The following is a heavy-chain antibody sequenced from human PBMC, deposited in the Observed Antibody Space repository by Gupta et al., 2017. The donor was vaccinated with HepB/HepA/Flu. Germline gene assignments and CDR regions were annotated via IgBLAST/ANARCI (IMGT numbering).Heavy chain of an antibody. D-gene: IGHD2-21*02. V-gene: IGHV4-59*11. CDR1: FGSITSHY. J-gene: IGHJ5*02. CDR2: ISFSGSP. Sequence: QVQLPESCSGLVEASETMSLTCTVSFGSITSHYWGWIRQPPGKGLEWIGYISFSGSPNYHPSLKSRVAISMDTSKNQFSLKLSSLTAADTAMYYCVRDVLGDPIDPWGQGTLVTVSS. CDR3: VRDVLGDPIDP.